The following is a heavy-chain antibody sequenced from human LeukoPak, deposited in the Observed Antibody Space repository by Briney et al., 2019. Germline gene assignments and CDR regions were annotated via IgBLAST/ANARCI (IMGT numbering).Heavy chain of an antibody. Sequence: SETLSLTCTVSGGSISSYYWSWIRQPPGKGLEWIGYIYYRGSTNCNPSLKSRVTISVDTSKNQFSLKLSSVTAADTAVYYCARLHSGYDILTGYFSNWFDPWGQGTLVTVSS. D-gene: IGHD3-9*01. J-gene: IGHJ5*02. V-gene: IGHV4-59*01. CDR2: IYYRGST. CDR1: GGSISSYY. CDR3: ARLHSGYDILTGYFSNWFDP.